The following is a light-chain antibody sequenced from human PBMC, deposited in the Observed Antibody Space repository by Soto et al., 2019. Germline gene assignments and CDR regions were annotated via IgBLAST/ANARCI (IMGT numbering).Light chain of an antibody. CDR3: QHYNSYSEA. CDR1: QTISSW. J-gene: IGKJ1*01. CDR2: KAS. V-gene: IGKV1-5*03. Sequence: LHITQPPSPPSGSVGDRVTITFRASQTISSWLAWYQQKPGKAPKLLIYKASTLKSGVPSRFSGSGSGTEFTLTISSLQPDDFATYYCQHYNSYSEAFGQGTKVDTK.